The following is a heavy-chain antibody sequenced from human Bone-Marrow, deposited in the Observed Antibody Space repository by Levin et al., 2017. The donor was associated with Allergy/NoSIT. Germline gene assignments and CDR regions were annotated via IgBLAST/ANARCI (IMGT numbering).Heavy chain of an antibody. J-gene: IGHJ4*02. CDR3: AKLNRIDTTSCYFDY. CDR1: GFTFSSYD. D-gene: IGHD2-2*01. CDR2: IGIRAGST. Sequence: GESLKISCAASGFTFSSYDMSWVRQAPGKGLEWVSNIGIRAGSTYYADSVKGRFTISRDNSRKTVFLQMESLRADDTAVYYCAKLNRIDTTSCYFDYWGQGILVTVSS. V-gene: IGHV3-23*01.